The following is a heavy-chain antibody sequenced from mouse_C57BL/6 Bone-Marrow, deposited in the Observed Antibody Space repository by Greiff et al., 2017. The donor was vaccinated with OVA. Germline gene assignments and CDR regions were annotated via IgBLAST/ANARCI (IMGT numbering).Heavy chain of an antibody. Sequence: EVQLQQSGTVLARPGASVKMSCKTSGYTFTSYWMHWVKQRPGQGLEWIGAIYPGNSDTSYNQKFKGKAKLTAVTSASTAYMELSSLTNEDSAVYYCKTAQDAYDLDYWGQGTTLTVSS. CDR1: GYTFTSYW. V-gene: IGHV1-5*01. CDR2: IYPGNSDT. CDR3: KTAQDAYDLDY. D-gene: IGHD3-2*02. J-gene: IGHJ2*01.